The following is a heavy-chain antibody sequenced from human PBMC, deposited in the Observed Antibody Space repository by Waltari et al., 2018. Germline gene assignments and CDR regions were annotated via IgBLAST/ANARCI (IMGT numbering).Heavy chain of an antibody. D-gene: IGHD1-26*01. CDR3: ARSPGVVGATTDYFDY. Sequence: QVQLQESGPGLVKPSQTLSLTCTVSGGSISSGTYYWSSIRQPAGKGLEWIGYIYTSGSTNYNPSLKSRVTISVDTSKNQFSLKLSSVTAADTAVYYCARSPGVVGATTDYFDYWGQGTLVTVSS. CDR1: GGSISSGTYY. V-gene: IGHV4-61*09. CDR2: IYTSGST. J-gene: IGHJ4*02.